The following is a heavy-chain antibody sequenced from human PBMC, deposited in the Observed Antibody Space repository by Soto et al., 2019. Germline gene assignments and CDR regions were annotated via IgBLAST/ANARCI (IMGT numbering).Heavy chain of an antibody. CDR2: INHSGST. Sequence: SETLSLTCAVYGGSFRGYYWSWIRQPPGKGLEWIGEINHSGSTNYNPSLKSRVTISVDTSKNQFSLKLSSVTAADTAVYYCARGLGVVVRGGHDSHYYYMDVWGKGTTVTVSS. CDR3: ARGLGVVVRGGHDSHYYYMDV. V-gene: IGHV4-34*01. D-gene: IGHD2-2*01. J-gene: IGHJ6*03. CDR1: GGSFRGYY.